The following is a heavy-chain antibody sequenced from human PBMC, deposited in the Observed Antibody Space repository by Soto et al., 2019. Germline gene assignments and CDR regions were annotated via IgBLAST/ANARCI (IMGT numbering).Heavy chain of an antibody. CDR1: GGTFSSYA. CDR2: IIPIFGTA. CDR3: ASSPLLYCSSTSCSDYYYYGMDV. J-gene: IGHJ6*02. D-gene: IGHD2-2*01. Sequence: SVKVSCKASGGTFSSYAISWVRQAPVQGLEWMGGIIPIFGTANYAQKFQGRVTITADESTSTAYMELSSLRSEDTAVYYCASSPLLYCSSTSCSDYYYYGMDVWGQGTTVTVSS. V-gene: IGHV1-69*01.